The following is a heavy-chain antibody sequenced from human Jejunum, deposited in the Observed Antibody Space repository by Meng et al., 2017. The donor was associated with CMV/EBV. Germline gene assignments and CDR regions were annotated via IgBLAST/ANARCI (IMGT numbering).Heavy chain of an antibody. Sequence: VRQAPANAREGVASIKSSSTYMYYADSLKGRFTISRDNGKNSLYLQMNSLRLEDTAVSYCARLGQVPLRGGPLRRDYYFYYGMGVWGRGTTVTVSS. V-gene: IGHV3-21*01. CDR3: ARLGQVPLRGGPLRRDYYFYYGMGV. CDR2: IKSSSTYM. J-gene: IGHJ6*02. D-gene: IGHD4/OR15-4a*01.